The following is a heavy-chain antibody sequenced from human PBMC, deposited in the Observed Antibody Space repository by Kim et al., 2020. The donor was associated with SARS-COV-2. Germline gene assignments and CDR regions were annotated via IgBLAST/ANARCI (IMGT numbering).Heavy chain of an antibody. V-gene: IGHV4-39*07. CDR3: ARVFSSGSYYSYYYGMDV. D-gene: IGHD3-10*01. Sequence: KSRVTISVDTSKNQFCLRLSSVTAADTAVYYCARVFSSGSYYSYYYGMDVWGQGTTVTVSS. J-gene: IGHJ6*02.